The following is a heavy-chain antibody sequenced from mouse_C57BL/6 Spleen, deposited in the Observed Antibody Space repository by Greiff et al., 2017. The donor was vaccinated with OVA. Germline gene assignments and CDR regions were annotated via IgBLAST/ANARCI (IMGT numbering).Heavy chain of an antibody. CDR3: ARATGTSDY. V-gene: IGHV5-4*01. J-gene: IGHJ2*01. CDR1: GFTFSSYA. Sequence: EVQLVESGGGLVKPGGSLKLSCAASGFTFSSYAMSWVRQTPEKRLEWVATISDGGSYTYYPDNVKGRFTISRDNAKNNLYLQMSHLKSEDTAMYYCARATGTSDYWGQGTTLTVSS. CDR2: ISDGGSYT. D-gene: IGHD4-1*01.